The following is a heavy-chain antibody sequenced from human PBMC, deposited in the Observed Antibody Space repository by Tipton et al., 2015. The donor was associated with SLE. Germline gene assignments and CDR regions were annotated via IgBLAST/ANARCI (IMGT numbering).Heavy chain of an antibody. CDR3: ASGGVGLGY. CDR2: IYTSGST. J-gene: IGHJ4*02. CDR1: GFTVSSNY. D-gene: IGHD3-16*01. Sequence: LRLSCAASGFTVSSNYMSWVRQAPGKGLEWIGYIYTSGSTNYNPSLKSRVTISVDTSKNQFSLKLSSVTAADTAVYYCASGGVGLGYWGQGTLVTVSS. V-gene: IGHV4-4*08.